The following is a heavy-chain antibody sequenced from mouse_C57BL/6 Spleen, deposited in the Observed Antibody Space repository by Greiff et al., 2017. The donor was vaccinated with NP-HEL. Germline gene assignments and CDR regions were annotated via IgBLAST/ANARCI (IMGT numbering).Heavy chain of an antibody. CDR2: IDPEGGAT. Sequence: VQLQQSGAELVKPGVAVKVDCTAAGCSMKGYDGQLVGEVSGQCLDVIGRIDPEGGATKYAPKFQGKATITADTSSNTAYLQLSSLTSEDTAVYYCARSGGTDFDDWGQGTTLTVSS. J-gene: IGHJ2*01. D-gene: IGHD2-14*01. CDR1: GCSMKGYD. CDR3: ARSGGTDFDD. V-gene: IGHV14-2*01.